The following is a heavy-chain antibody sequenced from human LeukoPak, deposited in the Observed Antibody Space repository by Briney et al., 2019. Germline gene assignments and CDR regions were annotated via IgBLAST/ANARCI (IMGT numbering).Heavy chain of an antibody. CDR2: ISWNSGSI. CDR1: GFTFDDCA. Sequence: TGGSLRLSFAASGFTFDDCAMHWVRQAPGKGLEWVSGISWNSGSIGYADSVKGRFTISRDNAKNSLYLQMNSLRAEDTALYYCAKGPPDYDILTGWHNFDYWGQGTLVTVSS. D-gene: IGHD3-9*01. CDR3: AKGPPDYDILTGWHNFDY. J-gene: IGHJ4*02. V-gene: IGHV3-9*01.